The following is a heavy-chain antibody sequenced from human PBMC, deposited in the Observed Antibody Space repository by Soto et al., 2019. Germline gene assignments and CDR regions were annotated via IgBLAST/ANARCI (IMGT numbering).Heavy chain of an antibody. V-gene: IGHV1-69*01. J-gene: IGHJ3*02. CDR2: IIPIFGTT. CDR3: ARTLAARPPGAFDI. D-gene: IGHD6-6*01. Sequence: QVQVVQSGAEVKKPGSSVKVSCKASGGTFTSYAITWVRQAPGQGLEWMGGIIPIFGTTNYAHKFQGRVTITADESTSTAYMELSNLTSEATAMYYCARTLAARPPGAFDIWGQGTMVTFS. CDR1: GGTFTSYA.